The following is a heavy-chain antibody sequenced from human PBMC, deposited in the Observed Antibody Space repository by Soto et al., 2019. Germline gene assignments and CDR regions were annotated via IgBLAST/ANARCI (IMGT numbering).Heavy chain of an antibody. V-gene: IGHV3-23*01. CDR3: AKLPEDIVVVAAAPSSSSSNYFDH. Sequence: EVQLLESGGGLVQPGGSLRLSCAASGFTFNIYAMSWVRQAPGKGLEWVSVISGSGGSTYYADSVQGRFTLSRDNSKNTLYLQMNSLRAEDTAVYYCAKLPEDIVVVAAAPSSSSSNYFDHWGQGTLVTVSS. D-gene: IGHD2-2*01. CDR2: ISGSGGST. J-gene: IGHJ4*02. CDR1: GFTFNIYA.